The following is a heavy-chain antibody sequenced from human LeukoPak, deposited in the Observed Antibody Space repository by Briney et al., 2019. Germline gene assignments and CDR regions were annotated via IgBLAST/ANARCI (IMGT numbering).Heavy chain of an antibody. CDR1: GFTFSSYA. CDR2: IKQDGSEK. CDR3: ARVQQLAYYFDY. Sequence: GGSLRLSCAASGFTFSSYAMSWVRQAPGKGLEWVANIKQDGSEKYYVDSVKGRFTISRDNAKNSLYLQMNSLRAEDTAVYYCARVQQLAYYFDYWGQGTLVTVSS. V-gene: IGHV3-7*01. J-gene: IGHJ4*02. D-gene: IGHD6-13*01.